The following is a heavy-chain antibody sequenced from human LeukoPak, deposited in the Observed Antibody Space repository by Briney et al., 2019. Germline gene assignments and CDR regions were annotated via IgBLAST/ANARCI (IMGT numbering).Heavy chain of an antibody. V-gene: IGHV3-20*04. CDR1: GFTFDDYG. J-gene: IGHJ4*02. Sequence: GGSLRLSCAASGFTFDDYGMSWVRQAPGKGLEWVSGINWNGGSTGYADSVKGRFTISRDNAKNSLYLQMDSLRAEDTAVYYCAKDTSSSGWSYIDYWGQGTLVTVSS. CDR2: INWNGGST. D-gene: IGHD6-19*01. CDR3: AKDTSSSGWSYIDY.